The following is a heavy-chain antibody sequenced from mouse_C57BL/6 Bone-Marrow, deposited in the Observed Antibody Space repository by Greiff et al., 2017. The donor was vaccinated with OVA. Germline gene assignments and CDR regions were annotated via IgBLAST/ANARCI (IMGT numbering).Heavy chain of an antibody. CDR1: GFNIKDDY. CDR3: TQYYGSRWYFDV. CDR2: IDPENGDT. V-gene: IGHV14-4*01. D-gene: IGHD1-1*01. Sequence: VQLKHSGAELVRPGASVKLSCTASGFNIKDDYMHWVKQRPEQGLEWIGWIDPENGDTEYASKFQGKATITADTSSNTAYLQLSSLTSEDTAVYYCTQYYGSRWYFDVWGTGTTVTVSS. J-gene: IGHJ1*03.